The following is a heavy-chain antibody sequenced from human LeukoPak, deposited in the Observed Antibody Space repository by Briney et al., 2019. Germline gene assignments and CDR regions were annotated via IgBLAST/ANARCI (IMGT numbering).Heavy chain of an antibody. V-gene: IGHV3-21*01. CDR1: GFTFSSYS. J-gene: IGHJ4*02. D-gene: IGHD3-22*01. CDR3: ARGEYYYDSSGPQPDY. Sequence: PGGSLRLSCAASGFTFSSYSMNWVRQAPGKGLEWVSSISSSSSYIYYADSVKGRSTISRDNAKNSLYLQMNSLRAEDTAVYYCARGEYYYDSSGPQPDYWGQGTLVTVSS. CDR2: ISSSSSYI.